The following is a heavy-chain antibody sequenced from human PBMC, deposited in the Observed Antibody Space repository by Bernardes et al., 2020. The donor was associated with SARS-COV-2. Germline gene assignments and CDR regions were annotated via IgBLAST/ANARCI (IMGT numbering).Heavy chain of an antibody. Sequence: GAYLDTSRKGSGDTLYQNWIGWVRPIPGKGLEWLGIIYPADHDTRYSPSFRGQVTISADRSTSTAYLQWSSLKASDTAMYYCARGVTGIAFDVWGQGTMVTVSS. CDR1: GDTLYQNW. V-gene: IGHV5-51*01. J-gene: IGHJ3*01. CDR3: ARGVTGIAFDV. D-gene: IGHD6-13*01. CDR2: IYPADHDT.